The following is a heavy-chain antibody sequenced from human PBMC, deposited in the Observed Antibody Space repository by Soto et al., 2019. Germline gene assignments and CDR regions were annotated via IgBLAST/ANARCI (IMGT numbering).Heavy chain of an antibody. V-gene: IGHV4-30-2*01. Sequence: SETLSLTCAVSGGSISSGGYSWSWIRQPPGKGLEWIGYIYHSGSTYYNPSLKSRVTISVDRSRNQFSLKLSSVTAADTAVYYCARVKGSSGYYYVGWFDPWGQGTLVTVSS. J-gene: IGHJ5*02. CDR1: GGSISSGGYS. CDR3: ARVKGSSGYYYVGWFDP. CDR2: IYHSGST. D-gene: IGHD3-22*01.